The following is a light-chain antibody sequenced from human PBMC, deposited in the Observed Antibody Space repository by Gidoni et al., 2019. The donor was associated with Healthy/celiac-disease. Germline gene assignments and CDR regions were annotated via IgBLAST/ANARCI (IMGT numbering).Light chain of an antibody. CDR2: GAS. J-gene: IGKJ3*01. CDR3: QHYNNWPPVFT. V-gene: IGKV3-15*01. Sequence: EIVMTQSPATLSVSPGERATLSCRASQSVSRNLAWYQLKPGQAPRLLIFGASTRATAYPARFSGSGSGTEFTLTIGSLQSEDFAVYYCQHYNNWPPVFTFGPGTKVDIK. CDR1: QSVSRN.